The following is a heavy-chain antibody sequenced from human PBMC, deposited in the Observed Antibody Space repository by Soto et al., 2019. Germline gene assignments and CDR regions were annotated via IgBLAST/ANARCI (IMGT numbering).Heavy chain of an antibody. V-gene: IGHV1-69*01. J-gene: IGHJ6*02. CDR3: ARDNCSSTSCHYYYYYGMDV. Sequence: QVQLVQSGAEVKKPGSSVKVSCKASGGTFSSYAISWVRQAPGQGLEWMGGIIPIFGTANYAQKFQGRVTITADESTSTAYMELSSLRSEDTAVYYCARDNCSSTSCHYYYYYGMDVWCQGTTVTVSS. CDR1: GGTFSSYA. CDR2: IIPIFGTA. D-gene: IGHD2-2*01.